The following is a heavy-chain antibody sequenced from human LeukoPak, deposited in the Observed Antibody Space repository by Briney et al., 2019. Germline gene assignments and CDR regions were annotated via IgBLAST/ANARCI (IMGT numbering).Heavy chain of an antibody. CDR3: AKGELLWFGELPGYFDY. J-gene: IGHJ4*02. V-gene: IGHV3-30*02. Sequence: PGGSLRLSCAASGFTFSSYGMHWVRQAPGKGLEWVAFIRYDGSNKYYADSVKGRFTISRDNSKNTLYLQMNSLRAEDTAVYYCAKGELLWFGELPGYFDYWGQGTLVTVSS. CDR2: IRYDGSNK. CDR1: GFTFSSYG. D-gene: IGHD3-10*01.